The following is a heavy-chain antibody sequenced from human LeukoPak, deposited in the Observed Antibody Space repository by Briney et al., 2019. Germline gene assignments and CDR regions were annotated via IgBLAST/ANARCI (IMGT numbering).Heavy chain of an antibody. J-gene: IGHJ4*02. CDR1: GYTFTSYG. CDR2: ISAYNGNT. CDR3: ARSIVVVPAAAKGPPYYFDY. V-gene: IGHV1-18*01. Sequence: ASVKVSCKASGYTFTSYGISWVRQAPGQGLEWMGWISAYNGNTNYAQKLQGRVTMTTGTSTSTAYMELRSLRSDDTAVYYCARSIVVVPAAAKGPPYYFDYWGQGTLVTVSS. D-gene: IGHD2-2*01.